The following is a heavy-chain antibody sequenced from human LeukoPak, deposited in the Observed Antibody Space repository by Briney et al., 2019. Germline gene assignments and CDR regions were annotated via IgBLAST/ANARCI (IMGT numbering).Heavy chain of an antibody. V-gene: IGHV1-2*02. CDR3: ARDLSGSYYGDY. D-gene: IGHD1-26*01. J-gene: IGHJ4*02. CDR2: INPNSGGT. Sequence: GASVKVSCKASGYTFTGYHMHWVRQAPGQGLEWMGWINPNSGGTNYAQKFQGRVTMTRDTSISTAYMELSRLRSDDTAVYYCARDLSGSYYGDYWGQGTLVTVSS. CDR1: GYTFTGYH.